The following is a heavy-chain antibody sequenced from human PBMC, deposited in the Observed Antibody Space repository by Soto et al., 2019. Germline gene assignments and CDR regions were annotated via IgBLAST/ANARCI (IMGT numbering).Heavy chain of an antibody. CDR3: ASLGAYYDFWSGYYDAGFDY. CDR2: ISYDGSNK. Sequence: GGSLRLSCAASGFTFSSYGMHWVRQAPGKGLEWVAVISYDGSNKYYADSVKGRFTISRDNSKNTLYLQMNSLRAEDTAVYYCASLGAYYDFWSGYYDAGFDYWGQGTLVTVSS. CDR1: GFTFSSYG. D-gene: IGHD3-3*01. V-gene: IGHV3-30*03. J-gene: IGHJ4*02.